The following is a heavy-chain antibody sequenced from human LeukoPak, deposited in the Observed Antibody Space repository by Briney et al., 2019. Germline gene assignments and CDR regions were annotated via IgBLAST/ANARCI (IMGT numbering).Heavy chain of an antibody. D-gene: IGHD3-22*01. CDR3: ARQSMKVVVNRSDLSYNWFDP. CDR2: FHLDGRT. Sequence: SGTLSLTCAVSGGSVSSTNWWTWFRQPPGKGLEWIGEFHLDGRTNYNPSLTGRLTMSVDLYENHISLKLTSVTAADTAVYYCARQSMKVVVNRSDLSYNWFDPWGQGTLVTVSS. V-gene: IGHV4-4*02. CDR1: GGSVSSTNW. J-gene: IGHJ5*02.